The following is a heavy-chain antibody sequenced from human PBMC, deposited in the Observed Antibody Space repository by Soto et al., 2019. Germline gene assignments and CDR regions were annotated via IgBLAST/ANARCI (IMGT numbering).Heavy chain of an antibody. CDR3: ARAWIAVAGTMGYYGMDV. J-gene: IGHJ6*02. V-gene: IGHV1-69*13. D-gene: IGHD6-19*01. CDR2: IIPIFGTA. CDR1: GGTFSSYA. Sequence: ASVKVSCKASGGTFSSYAISWVRQAPGQGLEWMGGIIPIFGTANYAQKFQGRVTITADESTSTAYMELSSLRSEDTAVYYCARAWIAVAGTMGYYGMDVWGQGTTVTVSS.